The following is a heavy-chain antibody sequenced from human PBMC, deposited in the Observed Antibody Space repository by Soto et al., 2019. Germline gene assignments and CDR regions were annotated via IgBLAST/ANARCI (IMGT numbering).Heavy chain of an antibody. CDR1: GYTFTSYA. CDR2: INPSGGST. Sequence: GASVKVSCKASGYTFTSYAIHWVRQAPGQGLEWMGIINPSGGSTSYAQKFQGRVTMTRDTSTSTVYMELSSLRSEDTAVYYCARGGKLGYCSGGSCYSFMGHHYGMDVWGQGTTVTVSS. V-gene: IGHV1-46*01. D-gene: IGHD2-15*01. J-gene: IGHJ6*02. CDR3: ARGGKLGYCSGGSCYSFMGHHYGMDV.